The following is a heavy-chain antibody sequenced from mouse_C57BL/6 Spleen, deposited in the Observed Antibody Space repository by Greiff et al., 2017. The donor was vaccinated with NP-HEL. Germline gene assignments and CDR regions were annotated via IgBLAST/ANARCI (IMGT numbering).Heavy chain of an antibody. D-gene: IGHD2-4*01. Sequence: VQLQESGAELVRPGASVTLSCKASGYTFTDYEMHWVKQTPVHGLEWIGAIDPETGGTAYNQKFKGKAILTADKSSSTAYMELRSLTSEDSAVYYGTRGAAYDYYWYFDVWGTGTTVTVSS. J-gene: IGHJ1*03. V-gene: IGHV1-15*01. CDR2: IDPETGGT. CDR3: TRGAAYDYYWYFDV. CDR1: GYTFTDYE.